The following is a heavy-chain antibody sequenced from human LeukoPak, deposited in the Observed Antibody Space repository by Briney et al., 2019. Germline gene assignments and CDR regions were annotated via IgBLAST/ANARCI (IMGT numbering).Heavy chain of an antibody. V-gene: IGHV3-7*03. CDR1: GFTFRSPW. Sequence: GGSLRLSCVESGFTFRSPWMAWLRQAPEKELEWVANINEDGSQKYYLGSVTGRFTISRDNAKNSLYLQMNSLSAEDTAMYYCARDGGWHRFDYWGQGTLVIVSS. J-gene: IGHJ4*02. CDR3: ARDGGWHRFDY. CDR2: INEDGSQK. D-gene: IGHD6-19*01.